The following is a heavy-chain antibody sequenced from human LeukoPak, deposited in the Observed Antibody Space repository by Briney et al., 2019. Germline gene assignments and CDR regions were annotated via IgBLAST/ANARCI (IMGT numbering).Heavy chain of an antibody. V-gene: IGHV4-59*12. J-gene: IGHJ3*02. D-gene: IGHD2/OR15-2a*01. CDR1: GDSMTSMRRYS. CDR2: ISYGGST. Sequence: PSETLSLTCTVSGDSMTSMRRYSWSWIRQAPGKGLEWIGSISYGGSTNYNPSLKSRVAISVDTSQNQFSLKLMSVTAADTAVYSCARDWEIRTTEYNAFDMWGRGTMVTVSS. CDR3: ARDWEIRTTEYNAFDM.